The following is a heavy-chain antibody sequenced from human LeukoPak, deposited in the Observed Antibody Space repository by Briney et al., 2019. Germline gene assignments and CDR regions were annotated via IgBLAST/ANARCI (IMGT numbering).Heavy chain of an antibody. D-gene: IGHD4-17*01. J-gene: IGHJ6*02. CDR3: ARGGRVATVIYYYYYGMDV. CDR1: GGSISSYY. V-gene: IGHV4-59*01. Sequence: SETLSLTCTASGGSISSYYWSWIRQPPGKGLEWIGYIYYSGSTNYNPSLKSRVTISVDTSKNQFSLKLSSVTAADTAVYYCARGGRVATVIYYYYYGMDVWGQGTTVTVSS. CDR2: IYYSGST.